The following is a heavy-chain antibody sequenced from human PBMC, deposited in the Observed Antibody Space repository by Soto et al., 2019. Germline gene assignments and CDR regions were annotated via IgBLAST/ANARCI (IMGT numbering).Heavy chain of an antibody. CDR2: ISTYNGNT. D-gene: IGHD2-15*01. CDR3: ARRGAYCSGGTCYHFDY. CDR1: GYTFTTYG. J-gene: IGHJ4*02. Sequence: ASVKISSKASGYTFTTYGISWVRQAPGQGLEWMGWISTYNGNTNYEQKLQGRVTMTTDTLTSTAYMELRSLRSDDTAVYYCARRGAYCSGGTCYHFDYWGQGTLVTVSS. V-gene: IGHV1-18*04.